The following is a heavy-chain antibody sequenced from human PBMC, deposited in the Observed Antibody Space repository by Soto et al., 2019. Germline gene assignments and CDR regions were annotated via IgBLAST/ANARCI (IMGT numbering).Heavy chain of an antibody. D-gene: IGHD2-15*01. CDR3: AHRRRGGSSFDY. CDR2: TYWDDDK. Sequence: ITLKASGPALVNPTQPLTLTCSFSGFSLTTSGVGVGWIRQPPGNALEWLALTYWDDDKRYSPSLKSRLTTNKDTAKNQEVLTMTNMDPVDTATYYCAHRRRGGSSFDYWGQGTLVP. V-gene: IGHV2-5*02. CDR1: GFSLTTSGVG. J-gene: IGHJ4*02.